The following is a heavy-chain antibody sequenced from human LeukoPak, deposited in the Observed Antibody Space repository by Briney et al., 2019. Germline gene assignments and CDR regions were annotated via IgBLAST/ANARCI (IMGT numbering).Heavy chain of an antibody. J-gene: IGHJ4*02. CDR2: IRFDESDK. CDR1: GFTFTSYG. V-gene: IGHV3-30*02. Sequence: TGGSLRLSCAASGFTFTSYGMHWVRQAPGKGLEWVAHIRFDESDKYYADSVKGRFTISRDTSRNTVYLQMNSLRGEDTAVYYCAKDFRWSQDYWGQGTLVTVSS. CDR3: AKDFRWSQDY. D-gene: IGHD4-23*01.